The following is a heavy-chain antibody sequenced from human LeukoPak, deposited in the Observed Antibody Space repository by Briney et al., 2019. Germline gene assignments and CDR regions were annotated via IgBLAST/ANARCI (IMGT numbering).Heavy chain of an antibody. J-gene: IGHJ4*02. V-gene: IGHV3-33*01. CDR1: GFTFSSYG. CDR2: IWYDGSNK. CDR3: ARGYGRGGSPDY. D-gene: IGHD4-17*01. Sequence: GGSLRLSCAASGFTFSSYGMHWVRQAPGKGLEWVAVIWYDGSNKYYADSVKGRFTISRDNSKNTLYLQMNSLRAEDTAVYYCARGYGRGGSPDYWGQGTLVTVSS.